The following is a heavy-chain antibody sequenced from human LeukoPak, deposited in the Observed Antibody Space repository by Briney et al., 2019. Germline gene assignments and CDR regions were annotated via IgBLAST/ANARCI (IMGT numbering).Heavy chain of an antibody. CDR3: ARGPYDSSGYLDYFDY. J-gene: IGHJ4*02. CDR2: IYYSGST. Sequence: PSETLSLTCTVSGGSISSYYWSWIRRPPGKGLEWIGYIYYSGSTNYNPSLKSRVTISVDTSKNQFSLKLSSVTAADTAVYYCARGPYDSSGYLDYFDYWGQGTLVTVSS. D-gene: IGHD3-22*01. V-gene: IGHV4-59*01. CDR1: GGSISSYY.